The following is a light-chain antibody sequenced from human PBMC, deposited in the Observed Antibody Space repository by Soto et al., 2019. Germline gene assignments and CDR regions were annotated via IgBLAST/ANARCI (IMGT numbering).Light chain of an antibody. V-gene: IGKV1-5*01. CDR1: QSISTW. CDR2: AAS. CDR3: LQHTSYPT. J-gene: IGKJ4*01. Sequence: SHMPQSPSPLSASVGDSVTITCRASQSISTWLAWYQQKPGKAPKRLIYAASSLQSWVPSRFSGSGSGTEFTLTISSLQPEDFATYCCLQHTSYPTFGGGTKVDI.